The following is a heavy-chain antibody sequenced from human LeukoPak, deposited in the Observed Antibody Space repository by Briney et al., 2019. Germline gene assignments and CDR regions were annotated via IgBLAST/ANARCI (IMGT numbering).Heavy chain of an antibody. CDR1: GFTFSNNG. J-gene: IGHJ4*02. Sequence: PGGSLRLSCAASGFTFSNNGMHWVRQAPGKGLEWVAVIWYDGSNEYYADSVKGRFTISRDNSRNTLYLQMNSLRAEDTAIYYCARDEGRFLEWFADYWGQGTLVTVSS. CDR3: ARDEGRFLEWFADY. D-gene: IGHD3-3*01. CDR2: IWYDGSNE. V-gene: IGHV3-33*01.